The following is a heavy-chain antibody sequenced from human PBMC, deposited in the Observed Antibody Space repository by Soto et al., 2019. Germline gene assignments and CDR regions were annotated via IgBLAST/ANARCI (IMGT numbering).Heavy chain of an antibody. CDR1: GASITTYE. CDR3: ERRLFGSGWTLDS. CDR2: VYHTGST. Sequence: XGSLALNSEVSGASITTYEGSGIRQAPGKGLEWIGNVYHTGSTDYNSSLRSRVTISVDTSKNQFSLNMNSVTAADTAVYYCERRLFGSGWTLDSWGQGALVTVSS. J-gene: IGHJ4*02. D-gene: IGHD6-19*01. V-gene: IGHV4-59*13.